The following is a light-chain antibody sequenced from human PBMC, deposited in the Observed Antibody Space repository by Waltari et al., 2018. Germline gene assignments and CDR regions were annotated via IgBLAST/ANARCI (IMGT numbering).Light chain of an antibody. CDR2: EVS. CDR1: SSDIGYYNA. V-gene: IGLV2-11*01. CDR3: SSYAGSNTYI. J-gene: IGLJ2*01. Sequence: QAAPTQPPSVSGSPGQSVTISCTGTSSDIGYYNALSWYQHHPGKAPKLMIYEVSNRPSGGSVRFSRSKSANTASLTISGLQTEDEADYYCSSYAGSNTYIFGGGTRLTVL.